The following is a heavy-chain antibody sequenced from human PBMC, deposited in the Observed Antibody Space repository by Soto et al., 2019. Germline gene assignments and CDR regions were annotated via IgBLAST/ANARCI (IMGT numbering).Heavy chain of an antibody. CDR3: ARALGDDYGDY. CDR1: GFTFSSYW. D-gene: IGHD3-16*01. J-gene: IGHJ4*02. Sequence: EVQLVESGGGLVQPGGSLRLSCAASGFTFSSYWMSWVRQAPGKGLECVANIKQDGSEKYYVDSVKGRFTISRDNAKNSLYLQMNSLRAEDPAVYYCARALGDDYGDYWGQGTLVTVSS. V-gene: IGHV3-7*01. CDR2: IKQDGSEK.